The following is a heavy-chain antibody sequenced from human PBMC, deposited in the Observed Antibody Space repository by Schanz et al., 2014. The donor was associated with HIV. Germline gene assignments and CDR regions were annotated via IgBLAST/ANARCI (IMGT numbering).Heavy chain of an antibody. D-gene: IGHD6-19*01. Sequence: EEQLVESGGGLVQPGGSLRLSCAASGFTFSTHWMSWVRQAPGRGLEWVANIKQDGSEKYYVDSVKGRFTISRDNAKNSLYLQMNSLRAEDTAVYYCARDGTVPGWYEDAFNIWGQGTMVTVSS. CDR1: GFTFSTHW. CDR3: ARDGTVPGWYEDAFNI. CDR2: IKQDGSEK. V-gene: IGHV3-7*03. J-gene: IGHJ3*02.